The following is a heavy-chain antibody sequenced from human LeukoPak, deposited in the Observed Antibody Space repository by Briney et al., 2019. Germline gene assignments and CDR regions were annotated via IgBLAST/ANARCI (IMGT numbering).Heavy chain of an antibody. Sequence: ASVEVSCKASGYTFTSYVISWVRQAPGQGLEWMGWVSAYNGNTNYAQKLQGRVTMTTDTSTSTAYMELRSLRSDDTAVYYCARAKYCDILTGYYKALDYWGQGTLVTVSS. J-gene: IGHJ4*02. CDR2: VSAYNGNT. V-gene: IGHV1-18*01. CDR3: ARAKYCDILTGYYKALDY. CDR1: GYTFTSYV. D-gene: IGHD3-9*01.